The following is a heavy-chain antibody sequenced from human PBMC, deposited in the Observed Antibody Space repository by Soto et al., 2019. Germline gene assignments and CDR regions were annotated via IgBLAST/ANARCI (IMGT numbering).Heavy chain of an antibody. CDR3: AGIRIAAAGGGLEV. Sequence: QLQLQESGSGLVKPSQTLSLTCGVSGGSIKSGDYAWSWIRQPPGQGLEWMGYIYHSGSTAYKPSLKSRVSILIHGSKTQFSPKLSSGTAAETAVYYCAGIRIAAAGGGLEVWGQGTTVTVSS. CDR1: GGSIKSGDYA. V-gene: IGHV4-30-2*01. D-gene: IGHD6-13*01. J-gene: IGHJ6*02. CDR2: IYHSGST.